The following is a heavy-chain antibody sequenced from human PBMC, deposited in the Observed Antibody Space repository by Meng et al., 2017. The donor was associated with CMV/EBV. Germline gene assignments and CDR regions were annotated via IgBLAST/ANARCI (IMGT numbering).Heavy chain of an antibody. CDR3: ARVSRYDFWSGIYYYYGMDV. D-gene: IGHD3-3*01. Sequence: GEPLKISCAASGFTFSDYYTSWIRQAPGKGLEWVSYISSSGSTIYYADSVKGRFTISRDNAKNSLYLQMNSLRAEDTAVYYCARVSRYDFWSGIYYYYGMDVWGQGTTVTVSS. J-gene: IGHJ6*02. V-gene: IGHV3-11*04. CDR1: GFTFSDYY. CDR2: ISSSGSTI.